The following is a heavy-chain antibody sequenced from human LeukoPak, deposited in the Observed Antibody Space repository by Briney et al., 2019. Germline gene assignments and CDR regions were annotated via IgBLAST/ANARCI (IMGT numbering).Heavy chain of an antibody. V-gene: IGHV3-48*04. Sequence: GGSLRPSCAASGFTFSSYSMNWVRQAPGKGLEWVSYISSSSSTIYYADSVKGRFTISRDNAKNSLYLQMNSLRAEDTAVYYCARVGITMVRGVSYFDYWGQGTLVTVSS. CDR1: GFTFSSYS. CDR3: ARVGITMVRGVSYFDY. J-gene: IGHJ4*02. D-gene: IGHD3-10*01. CDR2: ISSSSSTI.